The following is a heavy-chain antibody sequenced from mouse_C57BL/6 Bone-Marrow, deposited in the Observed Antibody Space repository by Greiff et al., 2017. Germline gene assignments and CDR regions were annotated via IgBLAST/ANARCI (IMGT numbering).Heavy chain of an antibody. Sequence: QVQLQQPGAELVMPGASVKLSCKASGYTFTSYWMHWVKQRPGQGLEWIGEIDPTDRDTNYNQKFKGKATLTVDKSSSTAYMQLSSLTSEDSAVYYYARTNWDPYYAMDYWGQGTSVTVSS. J-gene: IGHJ4*01. D-gene: IGHD4-1*01. CDR1: GYTFTSYW. CDR3: ARTNWDPYYAMDY. V-gene: IGHV1-69*01. CDR2: IDPTDRDT.